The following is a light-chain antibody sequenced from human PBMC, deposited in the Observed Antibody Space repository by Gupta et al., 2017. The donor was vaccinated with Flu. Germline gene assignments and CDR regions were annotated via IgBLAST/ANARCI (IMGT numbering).Light chain of an antibody. V-gene: IGLV2-14*01. J-gene: IGLJ1*01. CDR3: SSYTSSSTLEV. CDR1: SSDVGGYNY. CDR2: EVR. Sequence: QSALTQPASVSGSPGQSITISCTGTSSDVGGYNYACWYQQHPGKAPKLMIYEVRNRPSGVSNRFSGSKSGNTASLTISGLQAEDEADYYCSSYTSSSTLEVFGTGTKVTVL.